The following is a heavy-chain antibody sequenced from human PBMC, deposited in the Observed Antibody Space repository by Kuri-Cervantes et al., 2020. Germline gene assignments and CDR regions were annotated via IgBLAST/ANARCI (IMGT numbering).Heavy chain of an antibody. CDR1: GFTFSNYG. V-gene: IGHV3-53*04. CDR3: ARVLSRAAADYYYYYMDV. CDR2: IYSGGST. Sequence: GGSLRLSCAASGFTFSNYGMHWVRQAPGKGLEWVSVIYSGGSTYYADSVKGRFTISSHNSKNTLYLQMNSLRAEDTAVYYCARVLSRAAADYYYYYMDVWGKGTTVTVSS. D-gene: IGHD6-13*01. J-gene: IGHJ6*03.